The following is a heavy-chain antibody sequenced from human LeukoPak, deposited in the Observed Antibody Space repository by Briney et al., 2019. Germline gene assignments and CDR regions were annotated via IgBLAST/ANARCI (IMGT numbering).Heavy chain of an antibody. J-gene: IGHJ4*02. D-gene: IGHD2-21*02. CDR1: GFTVSSNY. V-gene: IGHV3-53*01. CDR3: ARDAMTAMNFDY. Sequence: GGSLRLSCAASGFTVSSNYVSWVRQAPGKGLEWVSVIYRDDTPYYADSVKGRFTISRDNSKNTLYLQINSLRAEDTAVYYCARDAMTAMNFDYWGQGTLVTVSS. CDR2: IYRDDTP.